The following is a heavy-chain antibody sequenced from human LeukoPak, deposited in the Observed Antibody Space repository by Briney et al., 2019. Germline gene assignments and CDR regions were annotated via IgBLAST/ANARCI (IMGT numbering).Heavy chain of an antibody. D-gene: IGHD1-26*01. CDR2: IYYSGST. J-gene: IGHJ3*02. CDR3: AKSKGWELDDAFDI. CDR1: GGSISSSSYY. V-gene: IGHV4-39*07. Sequence: SETLSLTCTVSGGSISSSSYYWGWIRQPPGKGLEWIGSIYYSGSTYYNPSLKSRVTISVDTSKNQFSLKPSSVTAADTAVYYCAKSKGWELDDAFDIWGQGTMVTVSS.